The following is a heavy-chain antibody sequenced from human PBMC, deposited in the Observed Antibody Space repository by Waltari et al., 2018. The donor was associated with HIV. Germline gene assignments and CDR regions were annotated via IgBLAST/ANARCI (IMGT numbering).Heavy chain of an antibody. Sequence: QVQLQESGPVQAQPSQTLSPTCPVAGGSLRNGMSYWTWLRQPAGKGLVWIGRIYSSGNTNYNPALKSRVTISVDTSKNQFSLKLSSVTAADTAVYYCARGRFEGYILYYYYGMDVWGQGTTVSVSS. CDR3: ARGRFEGYILYYYYGMDV. CDR2: IYSSGNT. J-gene: IGHJ6*02. V-gene: IGHV4-61*02. CDR1: GGSLRNGMSY. D-gene: IGHD5-12*01.